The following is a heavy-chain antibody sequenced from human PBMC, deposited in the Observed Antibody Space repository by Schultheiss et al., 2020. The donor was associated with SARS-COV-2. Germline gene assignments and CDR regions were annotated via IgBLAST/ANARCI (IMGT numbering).Heavy chain of an antibody. CDR3: ARFGLMRGQLWP. Sequence: GGSLRLSCKASGYTFTGYYMHWVRQAPGQGLEWMGRINPNSGGTNYAQKFQGRVTMTRDTSISTAYMELSRLRSDDTAVYYCARFGLMRGQLWPWGQGTLVTVSS. CDR2: INPNSGGT. J-gene: IGHJ5*02. CDR1: GYTFTGYY. V-gene: IGHV1-2*06. D-gene: IGHD5-18*01.